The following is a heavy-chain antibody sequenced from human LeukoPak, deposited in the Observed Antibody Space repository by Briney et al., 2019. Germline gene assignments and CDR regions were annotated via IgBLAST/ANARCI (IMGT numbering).Heavy chain of an antibody. Sequence: GGSLRLSCAASGFTFSSYGMHWVRQAPGKGLEWVAFIRYDGSNKYHADSVKGRFTISRDNSKNTLYLQMNSLRAEDTAVYYCAKDYSSSWYSNFDYWGQGTLVTVSS. CDR3: AKDYSSSWYSNFDY. CDR1: GFTFSSYG. J-gene: IGHJ4*02. CDR2: IRYDGSNK. V-gene: IGHV3-30*02. D-gene: IGHD6-13*01.